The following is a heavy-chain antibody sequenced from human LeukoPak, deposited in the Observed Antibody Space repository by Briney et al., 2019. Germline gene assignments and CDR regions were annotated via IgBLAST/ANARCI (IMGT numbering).Heavy chain of an antibody. J-gene: IGHJ3*02. CDR1: GFTFSSYG. CDR3: AAYGGTHAFDI. CDR2: ISYDGSNK. V-gene: IGHV3-30*03. Sequence: GGSLRPSCAASGFTFSSYGMHWVRQAPGKGLEWVAVISYDGSNKYYADSVKGRFTISRDNSKNTLYLQMNSLRAEDTAVYYCAAYGGTHAFDIWGPRTMGPVSS. D-gene: IGHD4-23*01.